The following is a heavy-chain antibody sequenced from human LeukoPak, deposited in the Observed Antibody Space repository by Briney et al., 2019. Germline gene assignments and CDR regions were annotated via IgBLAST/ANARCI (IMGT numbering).Heavy chain of an antibody. J-gene: IGHJ4*02. D-gene: IGHD6-19*01. CDR2: IIPIFGTA. V-gene: IGHV1-69*13. CDR3: ARDSGRGVAGNLDY. Sequence: SVNVSCKASGGTFSSYAISWVRQAPGQGLEWMGGIIPIFGTANYAQKFQGRVTITADESTSTAYMELSSLRSEDTAVYYCARDSGRGVAGNLDYWGQGTLVTVSS. CDR1: GGTFSSYA.